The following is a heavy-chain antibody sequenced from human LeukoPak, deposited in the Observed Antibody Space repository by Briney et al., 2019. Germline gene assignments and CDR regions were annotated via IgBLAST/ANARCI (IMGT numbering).Heavy chain of an antibody. CDR3: AKRVEYSSSSGGYFDY. CDR2: ISDSGSDT. Sequence: LPGGSLRLSCAASGFTFSSYAMSWVRQAPGKGLEWVSAISDSGSDTYYADSVKGRFTISRDKSKDTLYLQMNSLRVEDTAIYYCAKRVEYSSSSGGYFDYWGQGTLVTVSS. J-gene: IGHJ4*02. V-gene: IGHV3-23*01. D-gene: IGHD6-6*01. CDR1: GFTFSSYA.